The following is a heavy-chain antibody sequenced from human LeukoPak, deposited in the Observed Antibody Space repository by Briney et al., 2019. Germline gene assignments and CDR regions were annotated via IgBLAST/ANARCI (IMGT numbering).Heavy chain of an antibody. J-gene: IGHJ4*02. CDR2: INPSGGST. D-gene: IGHD2-2*01. V-gene: IGHV1-46*01. CDR3: ARAVSVDQLLFGIDY. Sequence: ASVKVSCKESGYTLTNYYMHWVRQAPGQGLEWMGIINPSGGSTSYAQKFQGRVTMTRDTSTSTVYMELSSLRSEDTAVYYCARAVSVDQLLFGIDYWGQGTLVTVSS. CDR1: GYTLTNYY.